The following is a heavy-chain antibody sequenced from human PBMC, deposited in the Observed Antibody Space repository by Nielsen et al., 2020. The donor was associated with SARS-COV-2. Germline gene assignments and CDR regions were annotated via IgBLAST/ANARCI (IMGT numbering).Heavy chain of an antibody. Sequence: KVSCKGSGYKFTDYWIAWVRQMPGKGLEWMGIIFPGDSDTRYSPSFQGQVTISADKSISTAYLQWSSLKASDTAIYYCATSHGGGSYLSGFDYWGQGTLVTVSS. J-gene: IGHJ4*02. V-gene: IGHV5-51*01. CDR2: IFPGDSDT. D-gene: IGHD1-26*01. CDR3: ATSHGGGSYLSGFDY. CDR1: GYKFTDYW.